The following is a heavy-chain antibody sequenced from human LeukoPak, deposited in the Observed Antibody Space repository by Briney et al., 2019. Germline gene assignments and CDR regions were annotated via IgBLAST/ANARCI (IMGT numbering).Heavy chain of an antibody. Sequence: GAPLRLSCAASGFTISYYLMYFVRPPPRKGLVRVSRINSGESNTNSYADSGKGRFIISRDNAKNTLYLQMNSLRVEDTAVYFCGRGGNGIDIWGQGTTVIVSS. CDR2: INSGESNT. D-gene: IGHD2-8*01. J-gene: IGHJ3*02. CDR3: GRGGNGIDI. V-gene: IGHV3-74*01. CDR1: GFTISYYL.